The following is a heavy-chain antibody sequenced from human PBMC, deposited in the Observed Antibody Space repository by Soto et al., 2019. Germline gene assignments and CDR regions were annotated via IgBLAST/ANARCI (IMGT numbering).Heavy chain of an antibody. V-gene: IGHV3-23*01. CDR3: ARRPARGGYYYYGMDV. CDR1: GFTFSSYA. D-gene: IGHD6-6*01. CDR2: ISGSGGST. J-gene: IGHJ6*02. Sequence: GGSLRLSCAASGFTFSSYAMSWVRQAPGKGLEWVSAISGSGGSTYYADSVKGRFTISRDNSKNTLYLQMNSLRAEDTAVYYCARRPARGGYYYYGMDVWGQGTTVTVSS.